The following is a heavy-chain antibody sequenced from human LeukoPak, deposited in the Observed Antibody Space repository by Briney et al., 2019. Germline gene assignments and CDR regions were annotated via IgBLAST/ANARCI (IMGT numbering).Heavy chain of an antibody. CDR3: ARVASRDSSSWYYFDY. D-gene: IGHD6-13*01. V-gene: IGHV4-4*07. CDR2: IYTSGST. Sequence: SSETLSLTCTVSGGSISSYYWRWIRQPAGKGLEWIGRIYTSGSTNYNPSLKSRVTMSVDTSKNQFSLKLSSVTAADTAVYYCARVASRDSSSWYYFDYWGQGTLVTVSS. J-gene: IGHJ4*02. CDR1: GGSISSYY.